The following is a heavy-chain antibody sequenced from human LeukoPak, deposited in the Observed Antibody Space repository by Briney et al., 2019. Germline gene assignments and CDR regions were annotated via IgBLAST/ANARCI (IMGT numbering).Heavy chain of an antibody. CDR3: ARDGGVLRFLEWLPHYFDY. V-gene: IGHV3-7*01. CDR2: IKQDGSEK. J-gene: IGHJ4*02. D-gene: IGHD3-3*01. Sequence: GGSLRLSCAASGFTLSSYWMRWVRQAPGKGLEWVANIKQDGSEKYYVDSVKGRFTISRDNAKNSLYLQMNSLRAEDTAVYYCARDGGVLRFLEWLPHYFDYWGQGTLVTVSS. CDR1: GFTLSSYW.